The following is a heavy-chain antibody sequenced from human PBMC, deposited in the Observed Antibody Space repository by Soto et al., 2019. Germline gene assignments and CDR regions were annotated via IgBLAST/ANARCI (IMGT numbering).Heavy chain of an antibody. V-gene: IGHV4-4*07. J-gene: IGHJ5*02. CDR3: AGAAYNYGPFDP. D-gene: IGHD5-18*01. Sequence: QVQLQESGPGLVKPSETLSLTCTFSGDSTSTYSWNWIRQPAGKGLEWIGRIYTTGSSNYNPSLGMRIAISVDPSKNQFFLKLSSVTAADPAVYYCAGAAYNYGPFDPWGQGTLVTVSS. CDR2: IYTTGSS. CDR1: GDSTSTYS.